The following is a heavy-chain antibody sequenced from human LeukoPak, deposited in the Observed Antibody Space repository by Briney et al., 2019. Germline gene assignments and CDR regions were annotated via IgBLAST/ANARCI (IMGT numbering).Heavy chain of an antibody. CDR3: ARDPQGLACDAFDI. D-gene: IGHD6-19*01. J-gene: IGHJ3*02. Sequence: SETLSLTCSVSGGSISSYYWSWIRQSPGKGLEWIGYIHYSGSTNYNSSLKSRVTISVDTSKNQFSLKLTSVTAADTAVYYCARDPQGLACDAFDIWGQGTMVTVSS. CDR2: IHYSGST. CDR1: GGSISSYY. V-gene: IGHV4-59*01.